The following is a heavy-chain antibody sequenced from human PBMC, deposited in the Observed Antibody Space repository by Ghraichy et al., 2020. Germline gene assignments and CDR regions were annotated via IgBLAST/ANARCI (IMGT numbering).Heavy chain of an antibody. CDR3: ARVGAHRYCSGGSCYSGWFDP. J-gene: IGHJ5*02. CDR2: IYSGGSA. CDR1: GFTVSSNY. V-gene: IGHV3-66*01. D-gene: IGHD2-15*01. Sequence: GSLRLSCAASGFTVSSNYMSWVRQAPGKGLEWVSVIYSGGSAYYADSVKGRFTISRDNSKNTLYLQMNSLRAEDTAVYYCARVGAHRYCSGGSCYSGWFDPWGQGTLVTVSS.